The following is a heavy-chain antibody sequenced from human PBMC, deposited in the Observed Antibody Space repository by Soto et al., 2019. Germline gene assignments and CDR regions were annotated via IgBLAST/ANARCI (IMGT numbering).Heavy chain of an antibody. V-gene: IGHV3-21*01. CDR2: ISSSSSYI. CDR3: ARDNEVDTAMVAYYYYYGMDV. D-gene: IGHD5-18*01. Sequence: PGGSLRLSYAASGFTFSSYSMNWVRQAPGKGLEWVSSISSSSSYIYYADSVKGRFTISRDNAKNSLYLQMNSLRAEDTAVYYCARDNEVDTAMVAYYYYYGMDVWGQGTTVTVSS. J-gene: IGHJ6*02. CDR1: GFTFSSYS.